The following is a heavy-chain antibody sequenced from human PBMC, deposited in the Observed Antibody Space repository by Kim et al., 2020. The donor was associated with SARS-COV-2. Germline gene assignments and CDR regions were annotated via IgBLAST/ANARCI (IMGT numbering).Heavy chain of an antibody. CDR1: GGSLSGSA. V-gene: IGHV4-34*04. CDR3: ARGRTGVVPSPILGLCPHDYYYVMDV. D-gene: IGHD2-2*02. CDR2: INHSGGT. Sequence: SETLSLTCVVYGGSLSGSAWSWIRQPPGKGLEWIGEINHSGGTNHNPSLKSRATISVDTSKNQFSLKLNSVSAADTAVYYWARGRTGVVPSPILGLCPHDYYYVMDVWGQGTTVTVSS. J-gene: IGHJ6*02.